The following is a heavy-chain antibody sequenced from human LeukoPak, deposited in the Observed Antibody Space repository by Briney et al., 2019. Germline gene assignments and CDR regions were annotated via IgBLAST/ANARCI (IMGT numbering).Heavy chain of an antibody. CDR3: AREVHYYSYYMDV. Sequence: SETLSLTCTVSGGSFSTYYWSWIRQPPGEGLEWIGYIYYSGNTNYNPSLKSRVTISVDTSKNQFSLKLNSVTAADTAVYYCAREVHYYSYYMDVWGKGTTVTVSS. V-gene: IGHV4-59*01. CDR1: GGSFSTYY. CDR2: IYYSGNT. J-gene: IGHJ6*03.